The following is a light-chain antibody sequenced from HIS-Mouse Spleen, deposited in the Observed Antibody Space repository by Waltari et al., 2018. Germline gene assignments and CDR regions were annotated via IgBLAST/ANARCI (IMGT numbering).Light chain of an antibody. J-gene: IGLJ2*01. CDR2: DVT. CDR1: SSAVGGYNY. CDR3: SSYTSSSFNVV. Sequence: QSALTQPASVSGSPGQSITISCTGTSSAVGGYNYVPWYQQHPGKAPKPVIYDVTNRPSGVSNRFSGSKSGNTASLTISGLQAEDEADYYCSSYTSSSFNVVFGGGTKLTVL. V-gene: IGLV2-14*03.